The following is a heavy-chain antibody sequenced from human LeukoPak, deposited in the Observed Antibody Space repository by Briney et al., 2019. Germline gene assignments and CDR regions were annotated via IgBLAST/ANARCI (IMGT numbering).Heavy chain of an antibody. D-gene: IGHD1-26*01. Sequence: GGSLRLSCAASGFSFGNSDMNWFRQAPGEGPQWVANINYNGRRTYYADSVKGRFTIARDNSQSKLFLQMNGLRAEDTALYYCAKDPNWEGGYWGQGTLVTVSS. CDR1: GFSFGNSD. V-gene: IGHV3-23*01. J-gene: IGHJ4*02. CDR3: AKDPNWEGGY. CDR2: INYNGRRT.